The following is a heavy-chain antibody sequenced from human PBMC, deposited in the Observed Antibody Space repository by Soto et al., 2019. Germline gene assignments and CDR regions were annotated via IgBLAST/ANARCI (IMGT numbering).Heavy chain of an antibody. CDR1: GDSVSRGSHS. CDR3: ARTYTGYGYGDV. CDR2: IYYTGST. Sequence: SETLSLTCSVAGDSVSRGSHSWTWTRQPPGKGLEFLGYIYYTGSTNYNPSLKSRVAISVDTSKNQISLMLTSVTAADTAVYSCARTYTGYGYGDVWGHGILVT. J-gene: IGHJ4*01. V-gene: IGHV4-61*01. D-gene: IGHD4-17*01.